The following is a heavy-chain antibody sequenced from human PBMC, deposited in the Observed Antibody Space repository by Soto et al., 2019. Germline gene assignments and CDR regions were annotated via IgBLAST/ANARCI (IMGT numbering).Heavy chain of an antibody. CDR1: GFTFSMYA. Sequence: GGSLRLSCAASGFTFSMYAMTWVRQSPGKGLEWVSGISGSGDRTSYADSVRGRFTISRDNSKNTLYLQMNSLRAEDTAIYYCAKGAYGSGSYDCWGQGTRVTVSS. CDR3: AKGAYGSGSYDC. V-gene: IGHV3-23*01. CDR2: ISGSGDRT. J-gene: IGHJ4*02. D-gene: IGHD3-10*01.